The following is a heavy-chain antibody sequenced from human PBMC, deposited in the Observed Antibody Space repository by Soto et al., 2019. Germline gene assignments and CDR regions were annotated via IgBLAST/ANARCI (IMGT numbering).Heavy chain of an antibody. CDR3: ARAQAVAGTGGYY. D-gene: IGHD6-19*01. CDR2: ISSDGSST. J-gene: IGHJ4*02. Sequence: GGSLRLSCAASGFTFSSYWMHWVRQAPGKGLVWVSRISSDGSSTSYADSVKGRSTISRDNAKNTVYLQMNSLRAEDTAVYYCARAQAVAGTGGYYWGQGTVVTVSS. CDR1: GFTFSSYW. V-gene: IGHV3-74*01.